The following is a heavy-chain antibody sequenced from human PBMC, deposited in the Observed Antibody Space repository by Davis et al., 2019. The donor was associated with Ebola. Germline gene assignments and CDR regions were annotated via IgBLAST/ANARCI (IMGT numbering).Heavy chain of an antibody. J-gene: IGHJ5*02. CDR3: ARLEGYCSSTSCYGGYNWFDP. Sequence: PSETLSLTCTVSGGSISSSSYYWGWIRQPPGKGLEWIGSIYYSGSTYYNPSLKSRVTISVDTSKNQFSLKLSSVTAADTAVYYCARLEGYCSSTSCYGGYNWFDPWGQGTLVTVSS. CDR2: IYYSGST. V-gene: IGHV4-39*01. D-gene: IGHD2-2*01. CDR1: GGSISSSSYY.